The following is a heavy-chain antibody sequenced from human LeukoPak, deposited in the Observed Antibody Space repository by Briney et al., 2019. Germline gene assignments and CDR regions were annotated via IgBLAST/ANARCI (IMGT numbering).Heavy chain of an antibody. J-gene: IGHJ3*02. V-gene: IGHV4-4*02. CDR1: GGSISSSDW. D-gene: IGHD6-19*01. CDR3: ARDLTVAGTLFDVFDI. CDR2: IYHSGST. Sequence: SGTLSLTCAVSGGSISSSDWWSWVRQPPGKGLEWIGEIYHSGSTNYNPSLKSRITISVDKSKNQFSLKLSSVTAADTAVYYCARDLTVAGTLFDVFDIWGQGTMVTVSS.